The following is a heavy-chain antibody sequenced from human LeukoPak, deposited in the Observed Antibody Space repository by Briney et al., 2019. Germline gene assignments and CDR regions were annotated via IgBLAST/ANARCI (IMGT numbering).Heavy chain of an antibody. CDR3: AGAQGAVDY. CDR2: IYYSGST. CDR1: GGSISSYY. J-gene: IGHJ4*02. V-gene: IGHV4-59*01. Sequence: PSETLSLTCTVSGGSISSYYWSWIRQPPGKGLEWIGYIYYSGSTNYNPSLKSRVTISVDTSKNQFSLKLSSVTAADTAVYYCAGAQGAVDYWGQGTLVTVSS.